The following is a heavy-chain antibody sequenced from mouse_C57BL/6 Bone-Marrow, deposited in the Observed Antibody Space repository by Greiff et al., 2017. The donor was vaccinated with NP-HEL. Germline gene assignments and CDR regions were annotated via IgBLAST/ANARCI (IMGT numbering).Heavy chain of an antibody. V-gene: IGHV1-7*01. CDR2: ITPSSGYT. J-gene: IGHJ2*01. CDR1: GYTFTSYW. Sequence: VKVVEPGAELVKPGASVKLSRKASGYTFTSYWMPWVKQRPGQGLEWIGYITPSSGYTKYNQKFKNKATLTADTSSSTAYMQLSSLTYEDSAVYCCARGLGYFDYWGQGTTLTVSS. CDR3: ARGLGYFDY. D-gene: IGHD3-3*01.